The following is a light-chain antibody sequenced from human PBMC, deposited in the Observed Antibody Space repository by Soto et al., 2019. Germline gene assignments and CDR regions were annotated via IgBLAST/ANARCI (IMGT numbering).Light chain of an antibody. Sequence: EIVMTQSPATLSVSPGERATLSCRASQSVSSNLAWYQQKPGQAPRLLIYGASTRATGIPARFSGSGSGTEFTLTISSLQSEDFAVYYCQQYNNHVTFGQGTKVDIK. V-gene: IGKV3-15*01. CDR2: GAS. CDR3: QQYNNHVT. J-gene: IGKJ1*01. CDR1: QSVSSN.